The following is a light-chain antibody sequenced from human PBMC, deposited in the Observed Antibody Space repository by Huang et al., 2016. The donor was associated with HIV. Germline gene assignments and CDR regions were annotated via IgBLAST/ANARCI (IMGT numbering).Light chain of an antibody. V-gene: IGKV3-20*01. J-gene: IGKJ4*01. CDR3: QQYGSSPTT. CDR2: GAS. Sequence: EIVLTQSPGTLSLSPGESATLSCRASQSVSGSYLAWYQQTPRQAPRLLIYGASSRATGIPDRFSGSGSGTDFTLTISRLEPEDFAVYYCQQYGSSPTTFGGGTKVEIK. CDR1: QSVSGSY.